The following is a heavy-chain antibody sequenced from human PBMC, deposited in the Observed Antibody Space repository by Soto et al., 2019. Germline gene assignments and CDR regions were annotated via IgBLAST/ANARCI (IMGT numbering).Heavy chain of an antibody. Sequence: ASVKVSCKASGYTFTDYYMHWIRQAPGQGLEWMGWINPNSGGTNYAQKFQGRVTMTTDTSTRTFYMELSSLRSEDTAIYYCARDQRAAYDFWGQGSLVTVSS. CDR3: ARDQRAAYDF. CDR1: GYTFTDYY. CDR2: INPNSGGT. D-gene: IGHD3-3*01. J-gene: IGHJ4*02. V-gene: IGHV1-2*02.